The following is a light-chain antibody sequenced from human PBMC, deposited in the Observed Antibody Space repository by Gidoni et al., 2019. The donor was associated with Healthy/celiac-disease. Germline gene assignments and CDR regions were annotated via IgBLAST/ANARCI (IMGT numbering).Light chain of an antibody. J-gene: IGKJ1*01. CDR1: QSISSW. Sequence: DIQMTPSPSTLSASVGDRVTITCRASQSISSWLAWYQQKPGKAPKLLIYTASSLESGVPSRFSGSGSGTEFTLTIISLQPDDFSSYYCQQYYSYSMTFGQGTKVEIK. CDR2: TAS. V-gene: IGKV1-5*03. CDR3: QQYYSYSMT.